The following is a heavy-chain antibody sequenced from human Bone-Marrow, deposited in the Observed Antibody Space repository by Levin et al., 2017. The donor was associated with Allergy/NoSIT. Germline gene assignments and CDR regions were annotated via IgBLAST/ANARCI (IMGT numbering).Heavy chain of an antibody. CDR2: IWYDGSNK. Sequence: GESLKISCAASGFTFSSYGMHWVRQAPGKGLEWVAVIWYDGSNKYYADSVKGRFTISRDNSKNTLYLQMNSLRAEDTAVYYCARDLSVVGDYEGVVGYWGQGTLVTVSS. J-gene: IGHJ4*02. CDR1: GFTFSSYG. V-gene: IGHV3-33*01. D-gene: IGHD4-17*01. CDR3: ARDLSVVGDYEGVVGY.